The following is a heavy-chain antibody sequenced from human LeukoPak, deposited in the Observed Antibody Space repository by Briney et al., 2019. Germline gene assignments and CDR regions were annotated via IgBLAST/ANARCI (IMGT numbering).Heavy chain of an antibody. CDR2: ISSSSSTI. V-gene: IGHV3-48*04. CDR3: ARSSTTYYYDSSSHY. CDR1: GFTFSSYS. J-gene: IGHJ4*02. Sequence: GGSLRLSCAASGFTFSSYSMNWARQAPGKGLEWVSYISSSSSTIYYADSVKGRFTISRDNAKNSLYLQMNSLRAEDTAVYYCARSSTTYYYDSSSHYWGQGTLVTVSS. D-gene: IGHD3-22*01.